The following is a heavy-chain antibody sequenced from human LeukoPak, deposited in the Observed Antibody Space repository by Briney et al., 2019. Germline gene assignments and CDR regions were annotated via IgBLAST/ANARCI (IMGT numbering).Heavy chain of an antibody. V-gene: IGHV3-23*01. CDR1: GFTFSSYA. D-gene: IGHD1-26*01. CDR2: TGNSGERT. CDR3: AKDFVPRGGSYFPGFDY. J-gene: IGHJ4*02. Sequence: GGSLRLSCAASGFTFSSYAMNWVRQAPGKGLEWVSTTGNSGERTYYADSVKGRFTISRDNSKNTLYLQMNSLRTEDTAVYYCAKDFVPRGGSYFPGFDYWGQGTLVIVSS.